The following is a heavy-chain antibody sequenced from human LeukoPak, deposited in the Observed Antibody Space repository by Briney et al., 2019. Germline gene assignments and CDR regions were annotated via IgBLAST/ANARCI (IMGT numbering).Heavy chain of an antibody. Sequence: PSETLSLTCAVYGGSFSAYYWSWIRQPPGKGLEWIGEINHSGSTNYNPSLKSRVTISVDTSKNQFSLELSSVTAADTAVYYCARHYGPWGQGTLVTVSS. V-gene: IGHV4-34*01. CDR1: GGSFSAYY. D-gene: IGHD3-16*01. J-gene: IGHJ4*02. CDR2: INHSGST. CDR3: ARHYGP.